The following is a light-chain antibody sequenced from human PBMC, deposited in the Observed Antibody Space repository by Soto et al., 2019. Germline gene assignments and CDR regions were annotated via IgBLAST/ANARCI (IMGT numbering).Light chain of an antibody. Sequence: EIVLTQSPATLSSFPGDRVTLSCRASQYINTRLAWYQHRPGQAPRLLIYQTSLRAAGIPARFCASGSGTDFTLTISDVQPEDFALYYCHQRQSWPRTFGQGT. J-gene: IGKJ1*01. V-gene: IGKV3-11*01. CDR3: HQRQSWPRT. CDR2: QTS. CDR1: QYINTR.